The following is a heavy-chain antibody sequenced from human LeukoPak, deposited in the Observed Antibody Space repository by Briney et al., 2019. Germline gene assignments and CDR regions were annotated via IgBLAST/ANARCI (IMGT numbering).Heavy chain of an antibody. CDR2: ISGSGGST. CDR3: ARDLSLGQQLAEKYFDY. V-gene: IGHV3-23*01. J-gene: IGHJ4*02. CDR1: GFTFSSYA. D-gene: IGHD6-13*01. Sequence: GGSLRLSCAASGFTFSSYAMSWVRQAPGKGLEWVSAISGSGGSTYYADSVKGRFTISRDNSKNTLYLQMNSLRAEDTAVYYCARDLSLGQQLAEKYFDYWGQGTLVTVSS.